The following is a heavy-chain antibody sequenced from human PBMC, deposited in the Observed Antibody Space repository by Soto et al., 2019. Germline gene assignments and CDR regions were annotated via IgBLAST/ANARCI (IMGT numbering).Heavy chain of an antibody. Sequence: QVQLVQCGAGVKKPGSSVKVASKASGGTFSSYAVSWGRQDPGQGLEWMGGIIPTFGTANYAQKFLGRVTITADESTSTAYMDLSSLRSEDTAVYYCARHVIAAAGTAGWGQGTLVTVSS. J-gene: IGHJ4*02. CDR2: IIPTFGTA. D-gene: IGHD6-13*01. CDR1: GGTFSSYA. V-gene: IGHV1-69*12. CDR3: ARHVIAAAGTAG.